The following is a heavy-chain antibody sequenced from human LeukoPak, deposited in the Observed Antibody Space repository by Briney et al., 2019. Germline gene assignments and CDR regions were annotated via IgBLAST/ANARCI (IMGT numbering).Heavy chain of an antibody. V-gene: IGHV4-59*08. J-gene: IGHJ3*02. Sequence: SETLSLTCTVSGDSISRYYWGWTRQPPGKGLEWIGYVYYSGSMQYNPSLNSRVTISVATSKKQFSLRLTSVTAADTAVYYCARSGYAFGADAFDIWGQGAMVAVPS. CDR2: VYYSGSM. D-gene: IGHD3-16*01. CDR3: ARSGYAFGADAFDI. CDR1: GDSISRYY.